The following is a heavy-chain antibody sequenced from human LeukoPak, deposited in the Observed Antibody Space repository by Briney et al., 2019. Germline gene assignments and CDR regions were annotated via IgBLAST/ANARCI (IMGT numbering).Heavy chain of an antibody. CDR1: GFTFSSYA. Sequence: GGSLRLSCAASGFTFSSYAMHWVRQAPGKGLEWVSYISSSSSTIYYADSVKGRFTISRDNAKNSLYLQMNSLRAEDTAVYYCARDLNWETYWGQGTLVTVSS. CDR2: ISSSSSTI. D-gene: IGHD7-27*01. V-gene: IGHV3-48*01. J-gene: IGHJ4*02. CDR3: ARDLNWETY.